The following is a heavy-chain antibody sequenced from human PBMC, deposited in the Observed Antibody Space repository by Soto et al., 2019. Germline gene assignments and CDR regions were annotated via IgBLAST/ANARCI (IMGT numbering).Heavy chain of an antibody. J-gene: IGHJ4*02. CDR3: VRDTVAYCGGDCYPFDS. D-gene: IGHD2-21*02. CDR1: GFTFSSYG. CDR2: IWHDGSKK. V-gene: IGHV3-33*01. Sequence: GGSLRLSCAASGFTFSSYGMHWVRQAPGKGLEWVAVIWHDGSKKYYADSMKSRFTISRDNSKNTMFLQMNSLRGEDTAVYYCVRDTVAYCGGDCYPFDSWGQGTQVTVSS.